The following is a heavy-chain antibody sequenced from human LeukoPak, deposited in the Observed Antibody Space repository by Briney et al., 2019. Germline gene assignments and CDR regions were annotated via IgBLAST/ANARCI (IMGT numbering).Heavy chain of an antibody. D-gene: IGHD3-10*01. CDR2: INHSGST. Sequence: SETLSLTCAVYGGSFSGYYWSWIRQPPGKGLEWIGEINHSGSTNYNPSLKSRVTISVDTSKNQFSLKLSSVTAADTAVYYCARGPVPYNYGSWFDPWGQGTLVTVSS. J-gene: IGHJ5*02. CDR3: ARGPVPYNYGSWFDP. V-gene: IGHV4-34*01. CDR1: GGSFSGYY.